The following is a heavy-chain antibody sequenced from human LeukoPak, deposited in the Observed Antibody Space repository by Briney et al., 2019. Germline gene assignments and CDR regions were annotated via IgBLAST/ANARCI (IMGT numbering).Heavy chain of an antibody. J-gene: IGHJ6*02. CDR3: ARQRIDYDILTGYQKYGLDV. V-gene: IGHV3-33*01. D-gene: IGHD3-9*01. CDR1: GFTFSSHG. CDR2: IWYDGSNK. Sequence: GGSLRLSCAASGFTFSSHGMHWVRQAPGKGLEWVAIIWYDGSNKYYGDSVKGRFTISRDNSKNTLYLQMNSLRAEDTGVYYCARQRIDYDILTGYQKYGLDVWGQGTTVTVSS.